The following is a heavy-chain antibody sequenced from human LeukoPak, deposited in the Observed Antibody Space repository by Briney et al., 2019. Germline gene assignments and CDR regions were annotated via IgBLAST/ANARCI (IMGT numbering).Heavy chain of an antibody. Sequence: ASVKVSCKASGYTFTSYGISWVRQAPGQGLEWMGWISAYNGNTNYAQKLQGRVTMTTDISTSTAYMELRSLRSDYTAVYYCAREPYQLLSNFDYWGQGTLVTVSS. D-gene: IGHD2-2*01. V-gene: IGHV1-18*01. CDR3: AREPYQLLSNFDY. CDR2: ISAYNGNT. J-gene: IGHJ4*02. CDR1: GYTFTSYG.